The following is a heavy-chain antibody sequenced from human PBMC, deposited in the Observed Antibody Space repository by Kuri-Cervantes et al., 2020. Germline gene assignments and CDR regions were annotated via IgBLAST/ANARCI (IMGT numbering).Heavy chain of an antibody. D-gene: IGHD2-21*02. CDR2: ISYDGSNK. V-gene: IGHV3-30-3*01. CDR1: GFTFSSYA. CDR3: AGGPYCGGDCYSGLP. Sequence: GESLKISCAASGFTFSSYAMHWVRQAPGKGLEWVAVISYDGSNKYYADSVKGRFTISRDNSKNTLYLQMNSLRAEDTAVYYCAGGPYCGGDCYSGLPWGQGTLVTVSS. J-gene: IGHJ5*02.